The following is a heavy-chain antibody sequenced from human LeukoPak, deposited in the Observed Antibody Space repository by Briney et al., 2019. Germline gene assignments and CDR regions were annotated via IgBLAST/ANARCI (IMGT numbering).Heavy chain of an antibody. V-gene: IGHV3-15*01. CDR1: GFTFSNAW. CDR3: TTEVEDSSGLYFDY. D-gene: IGHD6-19*01. J-gene: IGHJ4*02. Sequence: GGSLRLSCAASGFTFSNAWMSWVRQAPGKGLEWVGRIKSKTDGGTTDYAAPVKGRFTISRDDSKNTLYLQMNSLKTEDTAVYYCTTEVEDSSGLYFDYWGQGTLVTVSS. CDR2: IKSKTDGGTT.